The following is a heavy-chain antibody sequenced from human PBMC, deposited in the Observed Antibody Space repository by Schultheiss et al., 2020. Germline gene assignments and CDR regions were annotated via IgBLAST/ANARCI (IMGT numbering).Heavy chain of an antibody. CDR2: IYYSGST. J-gene: IGHJ6*02. CDR3: ARGGSSWYLVGYYYYGMDV. CDR1: GGSISSYY. V-gene: IGHV4-59*01. Sequence: SETLSLTCTVSGGSISSYYWSWIRQPPGKGLEWIGYIYYSGSTNYNPSLKSRVTISVDTSKNQFSLKLSSVTAADTAVYYCARGGSSWYLVGYYYYGMDVWGQGNTGTVSS. D-gene: IGHD6-13*01.